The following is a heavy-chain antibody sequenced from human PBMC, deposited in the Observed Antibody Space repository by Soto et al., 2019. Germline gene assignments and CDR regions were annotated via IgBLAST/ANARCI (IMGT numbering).Heavy chain of an antibody. J-gene: IGHJ3*02. CDR3: ARDFITMIVVDAFDI. D-gene: IGHD3-22*01. CDR1: GFTFSSYS. Sequence: GGSLRLSCAASGFTFSSYSMNWVRQAPGKGLEWVSYISSSSSTIYYAISVKGRCTISRDNAKNSLYLQMNSLSAEDTAVYYCARDFITMIVVDAFDIWGQGTMVTVSS. V-gene: IGHV3-48*04. CDR2: ISSSSSTI.